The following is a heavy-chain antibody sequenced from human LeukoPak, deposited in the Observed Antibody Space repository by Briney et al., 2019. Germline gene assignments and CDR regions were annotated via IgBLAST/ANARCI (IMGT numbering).Heavy chain of an antibody. V-gene: IGHV4-59*01. CDR3: ASAVAGTFFDY. CDR1: GGSISSYY. D-gene: IGHD6-19*01. CDR2: FYYSGST. Sequence: SETLSLTCTVSGGSISSYYWSWIRQPPGKGLEWIGYFYYSGSTNYNPSLKSRVTISVDTSKNQFSLKLSSVTAADTAVYYCASAVAGTFFDYWGQGTLVTVSS. J-gene: IGHJ4*02.